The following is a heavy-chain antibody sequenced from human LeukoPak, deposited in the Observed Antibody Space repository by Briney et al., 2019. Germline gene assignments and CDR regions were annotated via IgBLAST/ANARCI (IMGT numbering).Heavy chain of an antibody. D-gene: IGHD2-2*03. CDR1: GYTFIDFY. CDR3: ARHGYCGNPRCYPDYYYIDA. V-gene: IGHV1-2*02. CDR2: ISPNTGGT. Sequence: ASVKVSCKASGYTFIDFYIHWVRQAPGHGLEWMGWISPNTGGTDYAQRFQGRVTMTRDTSITTTYLGLRGLTSDDTAVYYCARHGYCGNPRCYPDYYYIDAWGKGTKVTVSS. J-gene: IGHJ6*03.